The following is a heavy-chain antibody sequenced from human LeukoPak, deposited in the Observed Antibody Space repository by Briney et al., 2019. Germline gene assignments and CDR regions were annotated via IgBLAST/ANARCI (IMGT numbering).Heavy chain of an antibody. D-gene: IGHD3-22*01. J-gene: IGHJ3*02. Sequence: PSETLSLTCTVSGGSISSYYWSWIRQPPGKGLEWSGYIYYSGSTNYNPSLKSRVTISVDTSKNQFSLKLSSVTAADTAVYYCARESVYDSSGYQGFDIWGQGTMVTVSS. CDR1: GGSISSYY. V-gene: IGHV4-59*01. CDR3: ARESVYDSSGYQGFDI. CDR2: IYYSGST.